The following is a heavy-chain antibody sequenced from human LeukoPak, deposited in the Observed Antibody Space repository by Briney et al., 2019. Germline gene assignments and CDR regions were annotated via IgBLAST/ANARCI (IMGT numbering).Heavy chain of an antibody. J-gene: IGHJ4*02. CDR3: VRDVGAVRGEVYFDY. CDR2: ISSSGSTI. V-gene: IGHV3-48*03. D-gene: IGHD3-10*01. CDR1: GFTFSSYE. Sequence: AGGSLRLSCAASGFTFSSYEMNWVRQAPGKGLEWVSYISSSGSTIYYADSVKGRFTISRDNAKNSLYLQMNSLRAEDTAMYFCVRDVGAVRGEVYFDYWGQGTLVTVPS.